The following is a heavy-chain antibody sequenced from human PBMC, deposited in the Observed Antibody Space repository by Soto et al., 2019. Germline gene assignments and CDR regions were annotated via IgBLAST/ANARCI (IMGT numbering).Heavy chain of an antibody. Sequence: GASMKVSLKASEGTCSSYAINWVRQAPGQGLKWMGGIIPIFGTANYAQKYQDRGTITADESTSTAYMELSSLRSEDTAVYYCARAIATDPPTEGDNYYYYGMDVWGQGTTVTVSS. J-gene: IGHJ6*02. CDR2: IIPIFGTA. D-gene: IGHD4-17*01. CDR1: EGTCSSYA. V-gene: IGHV1-69*13. CDR3: ARAIATDPPTEGDNYYYYGMDV.